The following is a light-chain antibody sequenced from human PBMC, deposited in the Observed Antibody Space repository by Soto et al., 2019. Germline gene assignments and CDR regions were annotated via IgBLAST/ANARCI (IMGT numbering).Light chain of an antibody. CDR3: QQYGSSPLT. J-gene: IGKJ4*01. Sequence: EIVLTQSPGTLSLSVGERVTLSCRASQSVSSYLAWYQQTPGQAPRLLIYDTSNRATGTPDRFSGSGSGTDFTLTISRLEPEYFTVYYCQQYGSSPLTFGGGTTLDIK. CDR2: DTS. V-gene: IGKV3-20*01. CDR1: QSVSSY.